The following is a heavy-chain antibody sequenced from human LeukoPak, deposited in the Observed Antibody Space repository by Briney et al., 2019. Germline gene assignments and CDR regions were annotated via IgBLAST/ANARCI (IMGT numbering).Heavy chain of an antibody. CDR3: ARVLTMVRGALNWFDP. V-gene: IGHV1-18*01. CDR1: GYTFPKSG. Sequence: GARGNVSFQASGYTFPKSGISWGGQGPGKGLEWMGRVSAYNGNTNYAQKLQGRVTMTTDTSTSTAYMELRSPRSDDTAVYYCARVLTMVRGALNWFDPWGQGTLVTVCS. D-gene: IGHD3-10*01. J-gene: IGHJ5*02. CDR2: VSAYNGNT.